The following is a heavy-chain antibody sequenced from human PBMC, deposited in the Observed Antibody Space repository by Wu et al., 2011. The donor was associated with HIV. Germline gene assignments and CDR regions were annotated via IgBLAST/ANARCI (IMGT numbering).Heavy chain of an antibody. J-gene: IGHJ5*02. V-gene: IGHV1-8*03. D-gene: IGHD4-17*01. Sequence: QVQLVQSGAEVKKPGASVKVSCKASGHTFTSYDINWVRQATGQGLEWMGWMNPNSGNTGYAQKFQGRVTITADKSTSTAYMELSSLRSEDTAVYYCASSVGRYGDYVSWFDPWGQGTLVTVSS. CDR3: ASSVGRYGDYVSWFDP. CDR2: MNPNSGNT. CDR1: GHTFTSYD.